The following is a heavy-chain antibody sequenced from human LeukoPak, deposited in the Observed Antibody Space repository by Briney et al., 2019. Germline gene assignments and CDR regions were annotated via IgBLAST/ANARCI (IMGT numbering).Heavy chain of an antibody. CDR1: GYSFSQYW. J-gene: IGHJ5*02. CDR3: ARMWGGYGSGSYMNH. Sequence: GESLKISCKGSGYSFSQYWINWVRQMSGKGLEWMGIVYPGDSDARYSPYFQGQVTISVDKSINIAYLQWSSLKASDTAMYYCARMWGGYGSGSYMNHWGQGTLVTVSS. V-gene: IGHV5-51*01. D-gene: IGHD3-10*01. CDR2: VYPGDSDA.